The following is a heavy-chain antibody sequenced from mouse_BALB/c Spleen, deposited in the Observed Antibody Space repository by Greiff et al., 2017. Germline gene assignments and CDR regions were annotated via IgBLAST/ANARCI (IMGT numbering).Heavy chain of an antibody. V-gene: IGHV5-9-4*01. CDR3: ARGAYRYAMDY. CDR2: ISSGGSYT. CDR1: GFTFSSYA. J-gene: IGHJ4*01. D-gene: IGHD2-14*01. Sequence: EVQRVESGGGLVKPGGSLKLSCAASGFTFSSYAMSWVRQSPEKRLEWVAEISSGGSYTYYPDTVTGRFTISRDNAKNTLYLEMSSLRSEDTAMYYCARGAYRYAMDYWGQGTSVTVSS.